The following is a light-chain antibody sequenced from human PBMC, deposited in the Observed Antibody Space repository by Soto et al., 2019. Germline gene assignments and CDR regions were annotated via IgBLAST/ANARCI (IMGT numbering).Light chain of an antibody. Sequence: DIQMTQSPSTLSGSVGDTVTVTCRARQSISIWLAWYQQKPGKAPKLLIYDASILESGVPSRFRGSGSGTEFTLTISSLQPDDFATYYCQQYNSYRTFGQGTKV. CDR2: DAS. CDR3: QQYNSYRT. V-gene: IGKV1-5*01. CDR1: QSISIW. J-gene: IGKJ1*01.